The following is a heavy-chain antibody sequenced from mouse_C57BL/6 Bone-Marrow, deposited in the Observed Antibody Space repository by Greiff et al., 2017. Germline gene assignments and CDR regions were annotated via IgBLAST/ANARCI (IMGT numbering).Heavy chain of an antibody. D-gene: IGHD1-1*01. J-gene: IGHJ4*01. CDR1: GYTFTDYY. Sequence: VQLQQSGPELVKPGASVKISCKASGYTFTDYYMNWVKQSHGKSLEWIGDINPNNGGPSYHPQFKGKATLTVDKSSSTAYMEHRSLTSEDSAVYYCARRIRGYYGSTYAMDYWGQGTSVTVSS. CDR2: INPNNGGP. CDR3: ARRIRGYYGSTYAMDY. V-gene: IGHV1-26*01.